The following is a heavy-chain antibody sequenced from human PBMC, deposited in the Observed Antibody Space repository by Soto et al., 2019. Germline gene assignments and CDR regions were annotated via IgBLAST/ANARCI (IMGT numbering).Heavy chain of an antibody. D-gene: IGHD6-13*01. V-gene: IGHV3-23*01. CDR2: ISGSGGST. Sequence: GGSLRLSCAASGFTFSSYSMSWVRQAPGKGLEWVSAISGSGGSTYYADSVKGRFTISRDNSKNTLYLQMNSLRAEDTAVYYCAKVLLGIAAAGSLDYWGQGTLVTVSS. CDR3: AKVLLGIAAAGSLDY. CDR1: GFTFSSYS. J-gene: IGHJ4*02.